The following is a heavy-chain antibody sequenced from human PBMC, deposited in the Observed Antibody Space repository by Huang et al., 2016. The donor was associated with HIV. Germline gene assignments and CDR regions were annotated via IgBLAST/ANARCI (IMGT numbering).Heavy chain of an antibody. D-gene: IGHD3-22*01. CDR2: INTNTGNP. CDR3: ARDYYDSRGYDIHAVVDY. CDR1: GYTFTRYA. Sequence: QVQLVQSGSELRKPGASVKVSCQASGYTFTRYAMNWVRQAPGQGREWMGWINTNTGNPTYAQAVTGRFVLSLDTSVSTAYLQISSLEAEDTAVYYCARDYYDSRGYDIHAVVDYWGQGTLVTVSS. V-gene: IGHV7-4-1*02. J-gene: IGHJ4*02.